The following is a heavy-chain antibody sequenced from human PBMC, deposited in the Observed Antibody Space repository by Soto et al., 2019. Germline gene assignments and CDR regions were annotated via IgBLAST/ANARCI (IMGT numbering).Heavy chain of an antibody. CDR1: GFTFSDRY. V-gene: IGHV3-72*01. CDR2: TRNKANSYTT. J-gene: IGHJ6*02. CDR3: ARGGYCSSTSCFSDYYGMDV. Sequence: PGGSLRLSCAASGFTFSDRYMDWVRQAPGKGLEWVGRTRNKANSYTTEYAASVKGRFTISRDDSKNSLYLQMNSLKTEDTAVYYCARGGYCSSTSCFSDYYGMDVWGQGTTVTVS. D-gene: IGHD2-2*03.